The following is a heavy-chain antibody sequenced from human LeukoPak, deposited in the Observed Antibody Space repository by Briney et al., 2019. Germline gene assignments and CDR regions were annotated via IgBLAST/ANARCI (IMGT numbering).Heavy chain of an antibody. J-gene: IGHJ4*02. CDR2: INHSGST. CDR3: ARDLYSSGWPRDY. D-gene: IGHD6-19*01. V-gene: IGHV4-39*07. CDR1: GGSISSSSYY. Sequence: PSETLSLTCTVSGGSISSSSYYWGWIRQPPGKGLEWIGEINHSGSTNYNPSLKSRVTISVDTSKNQFSLKLSSVTAADTAVYYCARDLYSSGWPRDYWGQGTLVTVSS.